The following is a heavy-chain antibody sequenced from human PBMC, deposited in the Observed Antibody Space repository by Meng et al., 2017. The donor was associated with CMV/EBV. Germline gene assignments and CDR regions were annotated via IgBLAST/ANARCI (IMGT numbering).Heavy chain of an antibody. Sequence: GGSLRLSCAASGFTFDDYGMSWVRQAPGKGLEWVSGINWNGGSTGYADSVKGRFTISRDNAKNSLYLQMNSLRAEDTALYYCARGVGGYEDFNYFDYWGQGTLVPSPQ. CDR3: ARGVGGYEDFNYFDY. V-gene: IGHV3-20*04. CDR1: GFTFDDYG. J-gene: IGHJ4*02. D-gene: IGHD5-12*01. CDR2: INWNGGST.